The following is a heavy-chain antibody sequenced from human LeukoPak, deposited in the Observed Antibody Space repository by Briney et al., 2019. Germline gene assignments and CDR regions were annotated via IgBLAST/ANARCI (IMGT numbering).Heavy chain of an antibody. CDR2: INHSGST. CDR3: ARGFWSGYKN. J-gene: IGHJ4*02. CDR1: GGSFSGYY. Sequence: SETLSLTCAVYGGSFSGYYWSWIRQPPGKGLEWIGEINHSGSTNYNPSLKSRVTISVDTSKSQFSLKLSSVTAADTAVYYCARGFWSGYKNWGQGTLVTVSS. D-gene: IGHD3-3*01. V-gene: IGHV4-34*01.